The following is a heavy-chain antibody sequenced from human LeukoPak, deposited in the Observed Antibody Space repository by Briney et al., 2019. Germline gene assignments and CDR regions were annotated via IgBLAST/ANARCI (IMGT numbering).Heavy chain of an antibody. CDR2: IYYSGGT. D-gene: IGHD5-12*01. Sequence: SETLSPTWTGPGGSIGGYSWSWIRKPPGRGLEWLGYIYYSGGTNYNPSLESRVTMSVDMSKKQFSLKLRSVTAADTAIYYCARPGIGSGLCGGFDFWGQGTMVTVSS. CDR3: ARPGIGSGLCGGFDF. J-gene: IGHJ3*01. CDR1: GGSIGGYS. V-gene: IGHV4-59*08.